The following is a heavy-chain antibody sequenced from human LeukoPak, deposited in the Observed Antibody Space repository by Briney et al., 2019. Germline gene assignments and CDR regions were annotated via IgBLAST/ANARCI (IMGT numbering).Heavy chain of an antibody. CDR2: IIPIFGTA. CDR1: GGTFSSYA. Sequence: SVKVSCKASGGTFSSYAISWVRQAPGQGLEWMGGIIPIFGTANYAQKFQGRVTITADESTSTAYMELSSLRSEDTAVYYCARVGYYYDSTRFDYWGQGTLVTVSS. J-gene: IGHJ4*02. D-gene: IGHD3-22*01. V-gene: IGHV1-69*13. CDR3: ARVGYYYDSTRFDY.